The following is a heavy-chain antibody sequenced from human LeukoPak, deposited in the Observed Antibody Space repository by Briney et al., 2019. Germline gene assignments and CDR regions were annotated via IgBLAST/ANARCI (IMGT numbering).Heavy chain of an antibody. CDR1: GYTFTSYY. CDR3: ARDYGDYDFWSGYYNTGHFDY. Sequence: GASVKVSCKASGYTFTSYYMHWVRQAPGQGLEWMGIINPSGGSTSYAQKFQGRVTMTRDTSTSTVYMELSSLRSEDTAVYYCARDYGDYDFWSGYYNTGHFDYWGQGTLVTVSS. D-gene: IGHD3-3*01. J-gene: IGHJ4*02. CDR2: INPSGGST. V-gene: IGHV1-46*01.